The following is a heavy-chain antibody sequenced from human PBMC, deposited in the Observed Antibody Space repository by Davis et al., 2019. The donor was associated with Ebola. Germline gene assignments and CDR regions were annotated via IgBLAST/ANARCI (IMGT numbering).Heavy chain of an antibody. V-gene: IGHV2-5*01. Sequence: SGPTLVKPTQTLTLTCTFSGFSLSTSGVGVGWIRQPPGKALEWLALIYWNDDKRYSPSLKSRLTITKDTSKNQVVLTMTNMDPVDTATYYCAHSRYCSSTSCYTHDAFDIWGQGTMVTVSS. D-gene: IGHD2-2*02. CDR1: GFSLSTSGVG. CDR2: IYWNDDK. CDR3: AHSRYCSSTSCYTHDAFDI. J-gene: IGHJ3*02.